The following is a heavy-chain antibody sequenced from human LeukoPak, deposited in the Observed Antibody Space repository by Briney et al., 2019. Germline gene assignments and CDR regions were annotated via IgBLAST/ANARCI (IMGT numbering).Heavy chain of an antibody. CDR1: GDSVSSGSGG. CDR3: ARDRITMVRGVIFLTGYYYYMDV. J-gene: IGHJ6*03. D-gene: IGHD3-10*01. CDR2: TYYRSKWYN. Sequence: QQSGPGLVKPSQTLSLTCDIFGDSVSSGSGGWNWIRQSPSRGLEWLGRTYYRSKWYNDYAVSVKSRITINPDTSKNQFSLQLNSVTPEDTAVYYCARDRITMVRGVIFLTGYYYYMDVWGKGTTVTISS. V-gene: IGHV6-1*01.